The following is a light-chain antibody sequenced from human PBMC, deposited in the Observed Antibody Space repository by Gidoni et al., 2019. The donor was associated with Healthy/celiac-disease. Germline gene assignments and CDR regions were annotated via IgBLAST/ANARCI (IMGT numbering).Light chain of an antibody. CDR2: WAS. V-gene: IGKV4-1*01. CDR1: QSVLYSSNNKNY. CDR3: QQYYSTPPT. Sequence: DIVMTQSPDSLAVSLGERATINCKSSQSVLYSSNNKNYFAWYQQKTGQPPKLLIYWASTRESGVPDRFSGRGSGTDFTLTISSLQAEDVAVYYCQQYYSTPPTFGQGTKLKIK. J-gene: IGKJ2*01.